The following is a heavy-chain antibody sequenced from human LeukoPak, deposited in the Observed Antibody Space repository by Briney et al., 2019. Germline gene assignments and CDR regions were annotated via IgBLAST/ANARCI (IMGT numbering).Heavy chain of an antibody. CDR1: GYTFTGYY. CDR2: ISAYNGNT. D-gene: IGHD2-15*01. V-gene: IGHV1-18*04. Sequence: GASVKVSCKASGYTFTGYYMHWVRQAPGQGLEWMGWISAYNGNTNYAQKLQGRVTMTTDTSTSTAYMELRSLRSDDTAVYYCARENCSGGSCYSSFDYWGQGTLVTVSS. J-gene: IGHJ4*02. CDR3: ARENCSGGSCYSSFDY.